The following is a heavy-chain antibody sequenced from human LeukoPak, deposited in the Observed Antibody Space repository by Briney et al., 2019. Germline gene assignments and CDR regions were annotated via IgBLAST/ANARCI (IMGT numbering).Heavy chain of an antibody. Sequence: QPGRSLRLSCPASGFSFSNYGMHWVRQAPGKGLEGVTVIWSDGSKQYYVDSVRGRFTISRDDSKNIVYLQMNSLRVEDTAVYYCARDIGLTGYTLDFDYWGQGTLVTVSS. CDR3: ARDIGLTGYTLDFDY. V-gene: IGHV3-33*01. D-gene: IGHD3-9*01. CDR2: IWSDGSKQ. J-gene: IGHJ4*02. CDR1: GFSFSNYG.